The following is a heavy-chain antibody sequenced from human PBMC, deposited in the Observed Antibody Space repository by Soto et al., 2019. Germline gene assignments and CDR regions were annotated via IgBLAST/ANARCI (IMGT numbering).Heavy chain of an antibody. CDR3: AKDLAVAGTVGGDYYYGMDV. CDR2: ISYDGSNK. CDR1: GFTFSSYG. Sequence: GGSLRLSCAASGFTFSSYGMHWVRQAPGKGLEWVAVISYDGSNKYYADSVKGRFTISRDNSKNTLYLQMNSLRAEDTAVYYCAKDLAVAGTVGGDYYYGMDVWGQGTTVTVSS. D-gene: IGHD6-19*01. V-gene: IGHV3-30*18. J-gene: IGHJ6*02.